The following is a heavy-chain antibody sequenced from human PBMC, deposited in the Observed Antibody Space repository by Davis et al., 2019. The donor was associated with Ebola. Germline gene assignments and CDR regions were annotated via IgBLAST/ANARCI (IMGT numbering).Heavy chain of an antibody. CDR3: AGGRKWFRRFDY. Sequence: PSETLSLTCAVYGGSFSGYYWSWIRQPPGKGLEWIGEINHSGSTNYNPSLKSRVTISVDTSKNQFSLKLSSVTAADTAVYYCAGGRKWFRRFDYWGQGTLVTVSS. CDR1: GGSFSGYY. J-gene: IGHJ4*02. V-gene: IGHV4-34*01. D-gene: IGHD3-10*01. CDR2: INHSGST.